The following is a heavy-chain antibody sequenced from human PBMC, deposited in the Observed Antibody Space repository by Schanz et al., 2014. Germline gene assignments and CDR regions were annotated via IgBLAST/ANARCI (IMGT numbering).Heavy chain of an antibody. CDR1: GFSFNYYA. CDR3: ASWDEYTYGDGRYFYYGMDV. CDR2: ISYDGSNK. Sequence: VQLVESGGGLIQPGGSLRLSCAASGFSFNYYAMHWVRQAPGKGLEWVALISYDGSNKYYTDSVKGRFTIFRDNSKNTLYLQMNSLRAEDTAVYYCASWDEYTYGDGRYFYYGMDVWGQGTTVTVSS. J-gene: IGHJ6*02. V-gene: IGHV3-30*04. D-gene: IGHD4-17*01.